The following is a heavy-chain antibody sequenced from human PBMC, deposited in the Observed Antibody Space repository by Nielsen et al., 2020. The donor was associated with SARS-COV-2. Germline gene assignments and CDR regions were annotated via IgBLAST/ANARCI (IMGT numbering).Heavy chain of an antibody. Sequence: SVKVSCKASGGTFSSYAISWVRQAPGQGLEWMGRIIPILGIANYAQKFQGRVTITADKSTSTAYMELSSLRSEDTAVYYCARDDTFIRGVIKPFDYWGQGTLVTVSS. V-gene: IGHV1-69*04. J-gene: IGHJ4*02. CDR3: ARDDTFIRGVIKPFDY. CDR1: GGTFSSYA. D-gene: IGHD3-10*01. CDR2: IIPILGIA.